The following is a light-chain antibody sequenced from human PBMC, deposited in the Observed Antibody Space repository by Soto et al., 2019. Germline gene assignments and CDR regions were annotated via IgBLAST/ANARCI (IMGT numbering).Light chain of an antibody. CDR1: QSISIW. Sequence: DIQMTQSPSTLSASVGDRVTVTCRASQSISIWLAWYQQKPGKAPKVLIYKASSLQSGVPYRFSGSGSGTEFTLTISSLQPDDFATYYCQQYYNYYRTFGQGTKVEIK. V-gene: IGKV1-5*03. CDR3: QQYYNYYRT. J-gene: IGKJ1*01. CDR2: KAS.